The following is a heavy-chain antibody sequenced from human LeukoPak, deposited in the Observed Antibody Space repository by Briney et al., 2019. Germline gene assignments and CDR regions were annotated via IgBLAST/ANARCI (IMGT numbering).Heavy chain of an antibody. CDR3: ARGGNSVVNAFDI. V-gene: IGHV3-21*01. J-gene: IGHJ3*02. D-gene: IGHD4-23*01. Sequence: GGPLRLSCAASGFPFSSYGMTWVRKAPGKGREWVSSISSSSSYIYYADSVKGRFTISRDNAKNSLYLQMNSLRAEDTAVYYCARGGNSVVNAFDIWGQGTMVTVSS. CDR1: GFPFSSYG. CDR2: ISSSSSYI.